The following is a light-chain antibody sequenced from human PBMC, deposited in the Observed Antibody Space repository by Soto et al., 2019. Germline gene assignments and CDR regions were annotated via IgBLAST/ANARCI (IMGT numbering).Light chain of an antibody. CDR2: DAS. Sequence: DVQMTQSPSTLSASVGDRVTITCRAIQSSSRWLAWYQQIPGKAPKLLIYDASTLESGVPSRLSGSGDGTEFTLTISSLQPDDFATDCCQQYNSYLRTFGEGTKVEVK. CDR3: QQYNSYLRT. CDR1: QSSSRW. V-gene: IGKV1-5*01. J-gene: IGKJ1*01.